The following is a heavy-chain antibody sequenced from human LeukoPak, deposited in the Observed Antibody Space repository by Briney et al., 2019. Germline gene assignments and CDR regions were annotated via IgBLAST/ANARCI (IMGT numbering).Heavy chain of an antibody. CDR2: TYYRSKWYN. CDR3: ARLAYGYDN. J-gene: IGHJ4*02. V-gene: IGHV6-1*01. Sequence: SQTLSLTCAISGDSDSSNTAAWNWIRQSPSRGLEWLGRTYYRSKWYNDYAVSSKSRITINPHTSKKQSSLQMNSVTPEDTAGYYCARLAYGYDNWGEGALVTVSS. CDR1: GDSDSSNTAA. D-gene: IGHD2-2*03.